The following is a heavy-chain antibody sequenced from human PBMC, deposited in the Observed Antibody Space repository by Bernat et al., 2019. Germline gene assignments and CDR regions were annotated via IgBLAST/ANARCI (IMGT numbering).Heavy chain of an antibody. V-gene: IGHV3-72*01. J-gene: IGHJ4*02. CDR1: GFTLSDHY. D-gene: IGHD2-21*02. CDR3: ARLPTSVVVTAD. Sequence: EVQLVESGGGLVQPGGSLRLSCAGSGFTLSDHYMDWIRQAPGKGLGWVGLTRDKAKSYTTEYAASVKGRFTISRDDSGNSLYLQMNSLKSEDTAVYYCARLPTSVVVTADWGQGTLVIVSS. CDR2: TRDKAKSYTT.